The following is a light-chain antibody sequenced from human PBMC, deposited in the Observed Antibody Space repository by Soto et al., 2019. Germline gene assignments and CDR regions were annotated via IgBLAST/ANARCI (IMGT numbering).Light chain of an antibody. Sequence: QSALTQPPSASGSPGQSVTISCTGTSSEVGGYHYVSWYQQHPGKAPKLIIYEVDERPSGVPDRYSGSKSGNTASLTVSGLQADDEADYYCSSYAGSDNLYVFGTGTKLTVL. CDR2: EVD. J-gene: IGLJ1*01. V-gene: IGLV2-8*01. CDR1: SSEVGGYHY. CDR3: SSYAGSDNLYV.